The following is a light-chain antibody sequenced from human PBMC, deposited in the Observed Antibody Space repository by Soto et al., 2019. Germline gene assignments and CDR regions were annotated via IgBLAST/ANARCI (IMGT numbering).Light chain of an antibody. Sequence: DIQMTQSQSSLSASVGDRVTITCQARQGISNYLNWYQQKPGKAPKLLIYDASNLEAGVPSRFSGSGSGTDFTFTISSLQPEDIATYYCQQYDNLPITFGQGTRLAIK. J-gene: IGKJ5*01. CDR1: QGISNY. CDR3: QQYDNLPIT. V-gene: IGKV1-33*01. CDR2: DAS.